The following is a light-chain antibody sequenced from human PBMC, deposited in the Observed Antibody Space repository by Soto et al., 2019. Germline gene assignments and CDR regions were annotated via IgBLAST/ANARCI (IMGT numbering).Light chain of an antibody. Sequence: FMLTQPHSVSESPGKTVTISCTRSSGGIASDFVQWYQQRPGSAPTTVIYEDNQRPSGVPDRFSGSIDRSSNSASLTISGLKTEDEADYYCQSYDSTNHLVFGGGTKLTVL. CDR3: QSYDSTNHLV. J-gene: IGLJ2*01. CDR2: EDN. CDR1: SGGIASDF. V-gene: IGLV6-57*04.